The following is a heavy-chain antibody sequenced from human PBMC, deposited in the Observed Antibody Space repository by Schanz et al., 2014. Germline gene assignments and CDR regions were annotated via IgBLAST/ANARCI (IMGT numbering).Heavy chain of an antibody. CDR2: ISSSGNII. CDR3: AAHETLSTTACYPS. D-gene: IGHD2-2*01. J-gene: IGHJ4*02. CDR1: GFTFSDSF. V-gene: IGHV3-11*01. Sequence: QVLLVESGGGLVKPGGSLRLSCSASGFTFSDSFMSWIRQTPGKGLEWLSYISSSGNIIHYADSVKGRFTISRDNAKNPLFLQMTGLRAEDTAVYYFAAHETLSTTACYPSWGQGTLVAVSS.